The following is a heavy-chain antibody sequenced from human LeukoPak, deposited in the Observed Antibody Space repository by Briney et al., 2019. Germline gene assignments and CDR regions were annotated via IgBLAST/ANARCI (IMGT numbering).Heavy chain of an antibody. Sequence: GGSLRLSCAASGFTVSSNYMSWVRQAPGKGLEWVSVIYGGGTTYYADSVKGRFTISRDNSKNTLYLQMNSLRAEDTAVYYCAKEKGYSSGWPTDYWGQGTLVTVSS. CDR1: GFTVSSNY. CDR3: AKEKGYSSGWPTDY. J-gene: IGHJ4*02. D-gene: IGHD6-19*01. V-gene: IGHV3-53*01. CDR2: IYGGGTT.